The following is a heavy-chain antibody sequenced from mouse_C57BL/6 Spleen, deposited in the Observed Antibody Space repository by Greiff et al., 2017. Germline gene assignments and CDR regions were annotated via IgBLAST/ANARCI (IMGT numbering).Heavy chain of an antibody. V-gene: IGHV1-62-2*01. CDR1: GYTFTEYT. CDR3: ARHEDYDGYPYYFDY. D-gene: IGHD2-3*01. Sequence: VQLVESGAELVKPGASVKLSCKASGYTFTEYTIHWVKQRSGQGLEWIGWFYPGSGSIKYNEKFKDKATLTADKSSSTVYMELSRLTSEDSAVYFCARHEDYDGYPYYFDYWGQGTTLTVSS. CDR2: FYPGSGSI. J-gene: IGHJ2*01.